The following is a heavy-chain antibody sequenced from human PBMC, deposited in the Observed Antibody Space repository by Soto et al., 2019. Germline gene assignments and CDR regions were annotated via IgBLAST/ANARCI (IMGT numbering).Heavy chain of an antibody. Sequence: QVPLVQSGAEVKKPGASVKVSCKASGYTFTSYGISWVRQAPVQGLAWMGWISAYNGNTNDAQKLQGRVTMTTDTSTRTAYMDLWSLRSDDTAVYYCARLQDIVATILWWGRAAYYFDYWCQGTLVTVSS. CDR2: ISAYNGNT. J-gene: IGHJ4*02. CDR1: GYTFTSYG. CDR3: ARLQDIVATILWWGRAAYYFDY. V-gene: IGHV1-18*01. D-gene: IGHD5-12*01.